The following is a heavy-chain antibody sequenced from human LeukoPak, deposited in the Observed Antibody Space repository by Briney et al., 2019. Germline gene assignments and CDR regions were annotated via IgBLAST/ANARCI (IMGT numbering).Heavy chain of an antibody. CDR2: ISYDGSNK. V-gene: IGHV3-30*03. J-gene: IGHJ4*02. Sequence: GGSLRLSCAASGFTFSSYGMHWVRQAPGKGLEWVAVISYDGSNKYYVDSVKGRFTISRDNAKNSLYLQMSSLRADDTAAYYCARVEASGYDGAFDYWGQGTLVTVSS. D-gene: IGHD5-12*01. CDR1: GFTFSSYG. CDR3: ARVEASGYDGAFDY.